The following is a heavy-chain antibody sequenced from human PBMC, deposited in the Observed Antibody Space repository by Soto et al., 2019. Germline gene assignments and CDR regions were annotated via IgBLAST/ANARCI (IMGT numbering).Heavy chain of an antibody. CDR1: GFTFSSSS. J-gene: IGHJ6*02. CDR3: ARDVCHCSSNSGYFCGMDV. CDR2: MSSDGSNK. V-gene: IGHV3-30-3*01. D-gene: IGHD2-2*01. Sequence: QVQLVESGGGVVQPGRSLRLSCAASGFTFSSSSMHWVRQATGKGLEWVAVMSSDGSNKYYADSVKGRYTISRDNSKNAVYLQMNSLRAEDTAVYYCARDVCHCSSNSGYFCGMDVGGQGTTVTVS.